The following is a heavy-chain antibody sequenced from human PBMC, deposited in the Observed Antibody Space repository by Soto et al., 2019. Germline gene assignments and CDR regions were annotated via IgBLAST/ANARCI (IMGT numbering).Heavy chain of an antibody. CDR2: IIPILGIA. J-gene: IGHJ4*02. CDR3: ARGSDYYGSGSILDY. CDR1: GGTFSSYT. V-gene: IGHV1-69*02. D-gene: IGHD3-10*01. Sequence: QVQLVQSGAEVKKPGSSVNVSCKASGGTFSSYTISWVRQAPGQGLEWMGRIIPILGIANYAQKFQGRVTITADKSTSTAYMELSSLRSEDTAVYYCARGSDYYGSGSILDYWGQGTLVTVSS.